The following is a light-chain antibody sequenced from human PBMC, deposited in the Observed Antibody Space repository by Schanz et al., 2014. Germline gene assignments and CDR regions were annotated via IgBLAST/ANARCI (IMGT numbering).Light chain of an antibody. CDR3: QQYHDWWT. CDR2: GAF. V-gene: IGKV3-20*01. Sequence: EIVLMQSPGTLSLSPGERAALSCRASQSVSSNYLAWYQQKPGQAPRLLIYGAFDRATGIPDRFSGSGSGTVFTLTISRLEPEDFAVYYCQQYHDWWTFGQGTKVEIK. J-gene: IGKJ1*01. CDR1: QSVSSNY.